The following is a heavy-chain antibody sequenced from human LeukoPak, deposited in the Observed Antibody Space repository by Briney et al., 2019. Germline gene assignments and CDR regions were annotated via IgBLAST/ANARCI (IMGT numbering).Heavy chain of an antibody. D-gene: IGHD7-27*01. V-gene: IGHV4-39*01. CDR1: RGSVSSSTYY. J-gene: IGHJ5*02. Sequence: PSETLSLTCTVSRGSVSSSTYYWGWIRQPPGKGLEWIASISYSGTNYNNPSLKSRVSISIDTSKNQFSVKLTSVSAADTAMYYCASLGTLRSWGQGTLVTVSS. CDR3: ASLGTLRS. CDR2: ISYSGTN.